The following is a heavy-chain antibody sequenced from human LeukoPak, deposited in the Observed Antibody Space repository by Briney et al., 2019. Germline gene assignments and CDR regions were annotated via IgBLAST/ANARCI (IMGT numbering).Heavy chain of an antibody. D-gene: IGHD2-21*02. CDR3: ARTPHLSAVVVTALDY. Sequence: ASVKVSCKASGGTFSSYAISWVRQAPGQGLEWMGRIIPILGIANYAQKFQGRVTITADKSTSTAYMELSSLRSEDTAVYYCARTPHLSAVVVTALDYWGQGTLVTVSS. J-gene: IGHJ4*02. CDR2: IIPILGIA. CDR1: GGTFSSYA. V-gene: IGHV1-69*04.